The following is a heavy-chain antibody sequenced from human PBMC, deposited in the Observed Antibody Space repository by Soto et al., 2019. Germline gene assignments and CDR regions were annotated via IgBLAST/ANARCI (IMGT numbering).Heavy chain of an antibody. D-gene: IGHD5-12*01. Sequence: GGSLRLSCAASGFTFSSYGMHWVRQAPGKGLEWVAVISYDGSNKYYADSVKGRFTISRDNSKNTLYLQMSSLRAEDTAVYYCARLFTSKNMATARAEYFQHWGQGTLVTVSS. J-gene: IGHJ1*01. CDR1: GFTFSSYG. V-gene: IGHV3-30*03. CDR3: ARLFTSKNMATARAEYFQH. CDR2: ISYDGSNK.